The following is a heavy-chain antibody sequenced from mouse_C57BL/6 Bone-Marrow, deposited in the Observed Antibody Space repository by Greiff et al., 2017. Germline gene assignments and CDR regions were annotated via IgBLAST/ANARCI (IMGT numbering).Heavy chain of an antibody. CDR3: VRERRGYDEDWYFDV. J-gene: IGHJ1*03. CDR1: GFTFNTYA. CDR2: IRSKSSNYAT. Sequence: EVMLVESGGGLVQPKGSLKLSCAASGFTFNTYAMHWVRQAPGKGLEWVARIRSKSSNYATYYADSVKDRFTISRDDSQSMLYLQMNNLKTEDTAMYYCVRERRGYDEDWYFDVWGTGTTVTVSS. V-gene: IGHV10-3*01. D-gene: IGHD2-2*01.